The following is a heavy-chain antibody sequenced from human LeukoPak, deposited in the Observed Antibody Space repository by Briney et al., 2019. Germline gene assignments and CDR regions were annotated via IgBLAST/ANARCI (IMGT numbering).Heavy chain of an antibody. CDR1: GGSISSGGYS. CDR3: ARATGYSGYDGEAPRFDY. D-gene: IGHD5-12*01. V-gene: IGHV4-30-2*01. Sequence: SETLSLTCAVSGGSISSGGYSWSWIRQPPGKGLEWIGYIYHSGSTYYNPSLKSRVTISVDRSKNQFSLKLSSVTAADTAVYYCARATGYSGYDGEAPRFDYWGQGTLVTVSS. J-gene: IGHJ4*02. CDR2: IYHSGST.